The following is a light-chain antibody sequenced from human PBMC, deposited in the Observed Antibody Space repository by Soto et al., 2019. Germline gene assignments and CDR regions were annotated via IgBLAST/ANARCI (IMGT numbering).Light chain of an antibody. V-gene: IGLV2-8*01. Sequence: QSVLTQPPSASGSPGQSVTISRSGSSSDIGGYTYVSWYQHHPGKAPKLMIYEVSKRPSGVPDRFSGSKSGNTASLTVSGLQAEDEADYYCSSFADSNSYVFGTGTKVTVL. CDR3: SSFADSNSYV. CDR2: EVS. CDR1: SSDIGGYTY. J-gene: IGLJ1*01.